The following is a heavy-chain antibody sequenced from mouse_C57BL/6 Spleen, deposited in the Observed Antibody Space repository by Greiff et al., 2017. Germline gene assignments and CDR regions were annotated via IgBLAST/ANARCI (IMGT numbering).Heavy chain of an antibody. D-gene: IGHD2-4*01. CDR1: GYAFTNYL. Sequence: QVQLQQSGAELVRPGTSVKVSCKASGYAFTNYLIEWVKQRPGQGLEWIGVIDPGSGGTNYNEKFKGKATLTADKSSSTAYMQLSSLTSEDSAVYFCARKDYDYDGYYYAMDYWGQGTSVTVSS. V-gene: IGHV1-54*01. CDR3: ARKDYDYDGYYYAMDY. CDR2: IDPGSGGT. J-gene: IGHJ4*01.